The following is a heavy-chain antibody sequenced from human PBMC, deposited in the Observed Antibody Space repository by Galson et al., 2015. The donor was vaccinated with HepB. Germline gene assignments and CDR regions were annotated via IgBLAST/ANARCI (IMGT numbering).Heavy chain of an antibody. CDR1: GGTFSSYA. CDR2: IIPIFGTA. D-gene: IGHD1-1*01. Sequence: SVKVSCKASGGTFSSYAISWVRQAPGQGLEWMGGIIPIFGTANYAQKFQGRVTITADESTSTAYMELSSLRYEDTAVYYCARAPNWIYYMDVWGKGTTVTVSS. CDR3: ARAPNWIYYMDV. J-gene: IGHJ6*03. V-gene: IGHV1-69*13.